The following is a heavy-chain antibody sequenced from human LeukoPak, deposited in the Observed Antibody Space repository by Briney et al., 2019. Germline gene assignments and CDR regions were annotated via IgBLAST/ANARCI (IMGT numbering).Heavy chain of an antibody. Sequence: SETLSLTCTVSGGSISSYYWSWIRQPPGRGLEWIGYIHYSGSTNYNPSLKSRVTISVDTSKNQFSLKLSSVTAADTAVYYCARLLGRYHGMDVWGQGTTVTVSS. CDR1: GGSISSYY. V-gene: IGHV4-59*08. CDR2: IHYSGST. J-gene: IGHJ6*02. CDR3: ARLLGRYHGMDV. D-gene: IGHD3-16*02.